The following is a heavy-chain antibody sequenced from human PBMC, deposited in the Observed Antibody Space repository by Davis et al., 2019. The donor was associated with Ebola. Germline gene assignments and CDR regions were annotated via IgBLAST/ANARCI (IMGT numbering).Heavy chain of an antibody. V-gene: IGHV5-10-1*01. CDR3: ARQDCSGGSCYSDWYFEL. J-gene: IGHJ2*01. CDR1: GNSFTNYW. Sequence: GESLKISCKGSGNSFTNYWISWVRQMPGKGLEWMGRIDPSDSYTNYSPSFQGHVTVSADKSISTAYLQWSSLKASDTAIYYCARQDCSGGSCYSDWYFELWGRGTLVTVSS. CDR2: IDPSDSYT. D-gene: IGHD2-15*01.